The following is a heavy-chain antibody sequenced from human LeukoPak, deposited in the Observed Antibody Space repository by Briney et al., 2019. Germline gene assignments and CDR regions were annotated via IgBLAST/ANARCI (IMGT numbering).Heavy chain of an antibody. Sequence: ASVKVSCKASGGTFSSYAISWVRQAPGQGLEWMGGIIPIFGTANYAQKFQGRVTITADESTSTAYMELSSLRSEDTAVYYCAREYCSGGCCPFGWYFDYWGQGTLVTVSS. D-gene: IGHD2-15*01. V-gene: IGHV1-69*13. J-gene: IGHJ4*02. CDR1: GGTFSSYA. CDR2: IIPIFGTA. CDR3: AREYCSGGCCPFGWYFDY.